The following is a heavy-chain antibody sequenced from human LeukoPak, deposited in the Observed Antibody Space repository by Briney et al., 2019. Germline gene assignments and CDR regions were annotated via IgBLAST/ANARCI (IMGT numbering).Heavy chain of an antibody. CDR2: ISAYNGNT. CDR3: ARDTSGFGELLRGYGYYYYYMDV. Sequence: ASVKVSCKASGYTFTSYGISWVRQAPGQGLEWMGWISAYNGNTNYAQKLQGRVTMTTDTSTSTAYMELRSLRSDDTAVYYCARDTSGFGELLRGYGYYYYYMDVWGKGTTVTISS. V-gene: IGHV1-18*01. D-gene: IGHD3-10*01. CDR1: GYTFTSYG. J-gene: IGHJ6*03.